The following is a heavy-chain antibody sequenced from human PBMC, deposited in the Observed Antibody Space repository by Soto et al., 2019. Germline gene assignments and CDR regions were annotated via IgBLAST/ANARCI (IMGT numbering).Heavy chain of an antibody. V-gene: IGHV3-74*02. J-gene: IGHJ4*02. CDR3: ARGASM. D-gene: IGHD3-16*01. Sequence: ESGGGLVQPGGSLRLSCAASGFTSSRYWMHWVRQAPGKGLVWVSRLSSDGSRTDYADSVKGRFTISRDSAKDTLYLQMHSLRAEDTAVYYCARGASMGGQGTLVTVSS. CDR2: LSSDGSRT. CDR1: GFTSSRYW.